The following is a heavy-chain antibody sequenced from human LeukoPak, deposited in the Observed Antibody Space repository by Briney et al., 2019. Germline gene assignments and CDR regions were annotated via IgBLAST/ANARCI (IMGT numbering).Heavy chain of an antibody. CDR2: ISAYNGNT. D-gene: IGHD2-8*02. Sequence: ASVKVSCKASGYTFTSYGISWVRQAPGQGLERMGWISAYNGNTNYAQKLQGRVTMTTDTSTSTAYMELRSLRSDDTAVYYCARDHRGADCGWWCISQIDIWGQGTMVTVSS. J-gene: IGHJ3*02. V-gene: IGHV1-18*01. CDR1: GYTFTSYG. CDR3: ARDHRGADCGWWCISQIDI.